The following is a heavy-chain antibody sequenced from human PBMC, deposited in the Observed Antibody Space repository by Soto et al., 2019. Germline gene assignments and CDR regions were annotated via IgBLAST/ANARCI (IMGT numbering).Heavy chain of an antibody. CDR3: ASHDPGARVDP. V-gene: IGHV1-2*02. CDR2: SNPNNGAT. CDR1: SYIFTAYF. Sequence: QVQLVQSGAEVKKPGASVKVSCKAPSYIFTAYFMHWVRQAPGQGLEWMGWSNPNNGATHYGLSFQGRVTMTRDTSISTAYMELSSLRSDDTAVYYCASHDPGARVDPWGQGTLVIVSS. D-gene: IGHD1-1*01. J-gene: IGHJ5*02.